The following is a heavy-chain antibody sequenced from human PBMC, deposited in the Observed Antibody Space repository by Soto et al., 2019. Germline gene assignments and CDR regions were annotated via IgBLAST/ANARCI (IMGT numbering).Heavy chain of an antibody. CDR3: ARNQEDLGGYFDD. V-gene: IGHV4-39*02. J-gene: IGHJ4*02. CDR2: VYYTGST. D-gene: IGHD3-16*01. Sequence: SETLSLTCTVSGGSISSSSFYWGWIRQPPGKGLEWIGSVYYTGSTFYNPSLNSRVTVSVDTSKTHFSLKLSAVTASDTAVYYGARNQEDLGGYFDDGGKGALVTVS. CDR1: GGSISSSSFY.